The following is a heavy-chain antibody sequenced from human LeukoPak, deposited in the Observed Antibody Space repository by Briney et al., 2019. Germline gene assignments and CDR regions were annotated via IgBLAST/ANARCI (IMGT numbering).Heavy chain of an antibody. Sequence: TGGSLRVSCAVSGITLSNYGMSWVRQAPGKGLEWVAGISGSGGGTNYAGSVKGRFTISRDNPKNTLHLQMNSLRAEDTAVYFCAKRGVVIRVILVGFHKEAYYFDSWGQGALVTVSS. D-gene: IGHD3-22*01. CDR3: AKRGVVIRVILVGFHKEAYYFDS. CDR2: ISGSGGGT. J-gene: IGHJ4*02. V-gene: IGHV3-23*01. CDR1: GITLSNYG.